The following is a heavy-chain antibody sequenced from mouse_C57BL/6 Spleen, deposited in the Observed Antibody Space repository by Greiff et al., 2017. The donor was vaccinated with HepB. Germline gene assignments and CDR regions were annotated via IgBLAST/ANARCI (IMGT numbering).Heavy chain of an antibody. J-gene: IGHJ4*01. D-gene: IGHD2-4*01. CDR1: GYTFTDYE. V-gene: IGHV1-15*01. CDR3: NRDDYGY. Sequence: QVQLKESGAELVRPGASVTLSCKASGYTFTDYEMHWVKQTPVHGLEWIGAIDPETGGTAYNQKFKGKAILTADKSSSTAYMELRSLTSEDSAVYYCNRDDYGYCGQGTSVTVSS. CDR2: IDPETGGT.